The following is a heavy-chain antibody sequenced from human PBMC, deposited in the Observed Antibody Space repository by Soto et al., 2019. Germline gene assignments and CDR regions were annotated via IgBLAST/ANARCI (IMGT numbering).Heavy chain of an antibody. J-gene: IGHJ6*03. CDR2: INYSGST. D-gene: IGHD4-4*01. V-gene: IGHV4-39*01. CDR3: ARPVNYYYYYVDV. CDR1: GGSISSSTSY. Sequence: SETLSLTCTVSGGSISSSTSYWGWIRQPPGKGLEWIGSINYSGSTYYSPSLKSRVTISADTSKNQFSLKLSSVTAADTAVYYCARPVNYYYYYVDVWGKGTMVTVSS.